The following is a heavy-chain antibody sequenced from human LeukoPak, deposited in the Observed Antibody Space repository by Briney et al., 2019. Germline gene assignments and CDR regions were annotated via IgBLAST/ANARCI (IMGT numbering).Heavy chain of an antibody. CDR2: MNPNSGNT. D-gene: IGHD3-10*01. Sequence: ASVKVSCKASGYTFTSYDINWVRQATGQGLEWMGWMNPNSGNTGYAQKFQGRVTMTRNTSISTAYMELSSLRSEDTAVYYCARLDGSGNYYKVDYWGQGILVTVSS. V-gene: IGHV1-8*01. CDR3: ARLDGSGNYYKVDY. CDR1: GYTFTSYD. J-gene: IGHJ4*02.